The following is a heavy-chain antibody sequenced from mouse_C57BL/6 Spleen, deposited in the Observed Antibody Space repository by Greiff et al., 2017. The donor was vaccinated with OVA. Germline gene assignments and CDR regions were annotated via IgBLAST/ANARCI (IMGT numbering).Heavy chain of an antibody. CDR1: GFTFSDYG. CDR3: ARDYDYLYAMDY. D-gene: IGHD2-4*01. CDR2: ISSGSSTI. V-gene: IGHV5-17*01. Sequence: VQLKESGGGLVKPGGSLKLSCAASGFTFSDYGMHWVRQAPEKGLEWVAYISSGSSTIYYADTVKGRFTISRDNAKNTLFLQMTSLRSEDTAMYYCARDYDYLYAMDYWGQGTSVTVSS. J-gene: IGHJ4*01.